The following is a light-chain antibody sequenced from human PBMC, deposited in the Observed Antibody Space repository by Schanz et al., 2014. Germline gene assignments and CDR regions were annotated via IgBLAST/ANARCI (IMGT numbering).Light chain of an antibody. J-gene: IGLJ3*02. CDR3: SSFGGSNNPPWV. CDR1: SSDIGDYDY. Sequence: QSALTQPASVSGSPGQSITISCAGTSSDIGDYDYVSWYQQHPGKAPKLMIYDVSNRPSGVSNRFSGSKSGNTASLTISGLQAEDEADYYCSSFGGSNNPPWVFGGGTKLTVL. CDR2: DVS. V-gene: IGLV2-14*01.